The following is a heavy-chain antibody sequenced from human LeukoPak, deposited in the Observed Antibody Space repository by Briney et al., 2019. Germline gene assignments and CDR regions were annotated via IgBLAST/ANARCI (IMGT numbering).Heavy chain of an antibody. CDR1: GFTFSNFG. CDR2: IKQDGSEK. CDR3: AKAGSIRFDY. D-gene: IGHD1-26*01. J-gene: IGHJ4*02. Sequence: GGSLRLSCAASGFTFSNFGMHWVRQAPGKGLEWVANIKQDGSEKYYVDSVKGRFTISRDNAKNSLYLQMNSLRAEDTAVYYCAKAGSIRFDYWGQGTLVTVSS. V-gene: IGHV3-7*03.